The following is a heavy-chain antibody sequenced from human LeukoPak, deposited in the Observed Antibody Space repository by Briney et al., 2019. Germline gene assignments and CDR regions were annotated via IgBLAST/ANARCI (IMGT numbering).Heavy chain of an antibody. CDR1: GYIFTSYG. D-gene: IGHD3-3*01. CDR3: ARDNTMQDPAWWFDP. J-gene: IGHJ5*02. CDR2: INPSGGST. Sequence: GASVKVSCKASGYIFTSYGISWVRQAPGQGLEWMGIINPSGGSTSYAQKFQGRVTMTRDMSTSTDYMELSSVRSEDTAVYHCARDNTMQDPAWWFDPWGQGTLVTVSS. V-gene: IGHV1-46*01.